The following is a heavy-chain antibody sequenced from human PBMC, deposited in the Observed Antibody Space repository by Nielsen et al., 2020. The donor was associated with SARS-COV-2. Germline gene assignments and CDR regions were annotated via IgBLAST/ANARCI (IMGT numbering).Heavy chain of an antibody. J-gene: IGHJ4*02. D-gene: IGHD5-18*01. CDR2: IYRGGNT. CDR1: GFIVSANY. CDR3: AGGENSYGCDH. V-gene: IGHV3-53*01. Sequence: GESLKISCAASGFIVSANYMNWVRQAPGKGLEWVSIIYRGGNTYHADSVKGRFTISRDASKNLLYLQMNILRAEDTAVYYCAGGENSYGCDHWGQGTLVTVSS.